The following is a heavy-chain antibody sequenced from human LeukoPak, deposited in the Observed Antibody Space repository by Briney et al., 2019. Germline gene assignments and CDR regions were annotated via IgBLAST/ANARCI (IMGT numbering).Heavy chain of an antibody. D-gene: IGHD2-2*01. CDR2: IKQDGSEK. J-gene: IGHJ6*02. CDR3: ARDGPPRYCSSTSCYVSTYYYYGMDV. V-gene: IGHV3-7*05. Sequence: GGSLRLSCAASGFTFSSYWMSWVRQAPGKGLEWVANIKQDGSEKYYVDSVKGRFTISRDNAKNSLYLQMNSLRAEDTAVYYCARDGPPRYCSSTSCYVSTYYYYGMDVWGQGTTVTVSS. CDR1: GFTFSSYW.